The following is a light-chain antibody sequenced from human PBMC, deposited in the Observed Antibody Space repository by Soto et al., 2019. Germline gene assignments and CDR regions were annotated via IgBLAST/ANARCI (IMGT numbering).Light chain of an antibody. CDR1: SSDVGNFYV. V-gene: IGLV2-23*01. CDR3: SANAGGSTLV. Sequence: QSVLTQPASVSGSPGQSITISCTGTSSDVGNFYVVSWYQQHPDKAPKVMIFEGNKRPSGVSTRFSGSKSGNTASLTISGLQAEDEADYYCSANAGGSTLVFGGGTKLTVL. CDR2: EGN. J-gene: IGLJ2*01.